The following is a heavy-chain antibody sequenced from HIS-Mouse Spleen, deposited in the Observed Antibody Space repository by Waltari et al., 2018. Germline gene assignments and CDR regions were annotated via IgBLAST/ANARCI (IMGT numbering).Heavy chain of an antibody. CDR2: IKSKTDGGTT. D-gene: IGHD6-6*01. CDR1: GFPFRNAW. CDR3: TTEYSSSYYYYGMDV. V-gene: IGHV3-15*01. J-gene: IGHJ6*02. Sequence: EVQLVESGGGLGKPGGSLRLSCAASGFPFRNAWIEWVRQAPGKGLEWVGRIKSKTDGGTTDYAAPVKGRFTISRDDSKNTLYLQMNSLKTEDTAVYYCTTEYSSSYYYYGMDVWGQGTTVTVSS.